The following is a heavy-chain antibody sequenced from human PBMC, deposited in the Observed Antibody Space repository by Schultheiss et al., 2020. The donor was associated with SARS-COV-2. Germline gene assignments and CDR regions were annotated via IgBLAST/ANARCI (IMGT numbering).Heavy chain of an antibody. D-gene: IGHD4-23*01. CDR1: GFTFSSYA. Sequence: GSLRLSCSASGFTFSSYAMHWVRQAPGKGLEYVSAISSNGGSTYYADSVKGRFTISRDNSKNTLYLQMSSLRAEDTAVYYCARADYGDDSNYWGQGALVTVSS. CDR3: ARADYGDDSNY. J-gene: IGHJ4*02. CDR2: ISSNGGST. V-gene: IGHV3-64D*06.